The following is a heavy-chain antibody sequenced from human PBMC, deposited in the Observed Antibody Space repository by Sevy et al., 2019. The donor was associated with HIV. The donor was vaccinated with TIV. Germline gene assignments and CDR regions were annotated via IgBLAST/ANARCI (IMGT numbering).Heavy chain of an antibody. V-gene: IGHV4-59*08. CDR2: IYYNGNI. Sequence: SETLSLTCTVSGGSITSLYWNWIRQPPGKGLEWIANIYYNGNINYNPSSKSRVTLPLDTSKNQFSLRLSSVTAADTDMYYCAGENAWGRGYSWGQGTLVTVSS. CDR3: AGENAWGRGYS. CDR1: GGSITSLY. D-gene: IGHD1-26*01. J-gene: IGHJ4*02.